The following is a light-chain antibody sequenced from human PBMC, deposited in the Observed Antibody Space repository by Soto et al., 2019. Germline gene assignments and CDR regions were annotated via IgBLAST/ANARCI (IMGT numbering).Light chain of an antibody. J-gene: IGKJ5*01. V-gene: IGKV1-5*01. Sequence: IQMTQSPSSLSASVGDRVTITCRASQSISSYLNWYQQKPGKAPKLLIYAASSLQSGVPSRFSGSGSGTEFTLTISSLQPDDFATYYCQQYNSYSTFGQGTRLEIK. CDR2: AAS. CDR1: QSISSY. CDR3: QQYNSYST.